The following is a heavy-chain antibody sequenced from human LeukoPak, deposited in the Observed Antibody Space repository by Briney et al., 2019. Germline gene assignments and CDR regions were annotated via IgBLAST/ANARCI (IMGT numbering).Heavy chain of an antibody. J-gene: IGHJ4*02. CDR3: TTGELN. CDR1: GFTFTNAW. V-gene: IGHV3-15*01. D-gene: IGHD2-21*01. Sequence: WGTLTLTCAASGFTFTNAWMTWVRQAPGQGLEWVGRIKGKTDAGTIDYAAPVKGRFTISRDDSKNTLYLQLSSLKTDDTAVYYCTTGELNWGQGTLVTVSS. CDR2: IKGKTDAGTI.